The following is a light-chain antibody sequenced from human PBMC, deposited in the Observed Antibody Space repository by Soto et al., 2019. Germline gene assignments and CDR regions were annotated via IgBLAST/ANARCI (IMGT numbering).Light chain of an antibody. CDR1: QDINVY. J-gene: IGKJ2*03. V-gene: IGKV1-39*01. Sequence: DIQLTQSPSSVSASVGDTVTITCRASQDINVYLNWYQQKPGEVPKLLIYSASTIHNGVPSMFTGSGSETDFTLTITSLQHEDFATYYCQHVYVAPYSFGQGTKVDI. CDR3: QHVYVAPYS. CDR2: SAS.